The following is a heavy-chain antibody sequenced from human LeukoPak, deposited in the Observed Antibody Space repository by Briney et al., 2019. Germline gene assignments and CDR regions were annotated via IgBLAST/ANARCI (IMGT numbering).Heavy chain of an antibody. CDR3: ARDIASVRMDV. J-gene: IGHJ6*02. Sequence: GGSLRLSCAASGFTFRNHGMHWVRQAPGKGLEWVAVIWYDGSNLYYADTVKGRFTISRDNSKNTLYLQMTSLRAEDTAVYYCARDIASVRMDVWGQGTTVTVSS. CDR2: IWYDGSNL. D-gene: IGHD2-15*01. CDR1: GFTFRNHG. V-gene: IGHV3-33*01.